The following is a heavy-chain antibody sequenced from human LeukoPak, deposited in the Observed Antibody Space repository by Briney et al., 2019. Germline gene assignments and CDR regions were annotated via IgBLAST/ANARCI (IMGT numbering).Heavy chain of an antibody. CDR2: IYYSGST. D-gene: IGHD2-2*01. V-gene: IGHV4-59*01. CDR3: ASTSSSYAFDI. CDR1: GGSINSYY. Sequence: SETLSLTCTVSGGSINSYYWSWIRQPPGKGLEWIGYIYYSGSTNYNPSLKSRVTISVDTSKNQFSLKLSSVTAADTAVYYCASTSSSYAFDIWGQGTMVTVSS. J-gene: IGHJ3*02.